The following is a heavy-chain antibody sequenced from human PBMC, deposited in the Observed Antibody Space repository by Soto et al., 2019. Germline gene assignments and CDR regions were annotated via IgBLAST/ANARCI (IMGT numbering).Heavy chain of an antibody. D-gene: IGHD1-26*01. V-gene: IGHV1-18*01. CDR2: ISTYKGNS. J-gene: IGHJ4*02. CDR1: DYTFTNYG. CDR3: ARTRMGATPLYFDS. Sequence: ASVKVSCKASDYTFTNYGLSWVRQAPGQGLEWMGWISTYKGNSNSAQKFQGRLIMTTDTSKRTGYMELRNLRSDDTAIYYCARTRMGATPLYFDSWGQGTPVTVSS.